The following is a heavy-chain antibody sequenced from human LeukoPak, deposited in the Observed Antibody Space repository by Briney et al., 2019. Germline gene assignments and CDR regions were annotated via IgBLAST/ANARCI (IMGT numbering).Heavy chain of an antibody. CDR3: ARVGSCGSGSYCPFDY. J-gene: IGHJ4*02. D-gene: IGHD3-10*01. CDR1: GFTFSSYG. CDR2: ISAYNGNT. Sequence: GGSLRLSCAASGFTFSSYGISWVRQAPGQGLEWMGWISAYNGNTNYAQKLQGRVTMTTDTSTSTAYMELRSLRSDDTAVYYCARVGSCGSGSYCPFDYWGQGTLVTVSS. V-gene: IGHV1-18*01.